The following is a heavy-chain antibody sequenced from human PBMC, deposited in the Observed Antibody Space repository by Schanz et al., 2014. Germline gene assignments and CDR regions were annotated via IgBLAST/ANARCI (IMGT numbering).Heavy chain of an antibody. V-gene: IGHV4-30-2*01. J-gene: IGHJ4*02. Sequence: QLQLQESGSGLVKPSQTLSLTCGVSGGSISSGGSSWNWIRLPPGKGLEWIGYIYDGGSTYYNPSLKSRVTISVDTSKNQFSLRLSSVTAADTAVYYCARARSWPDYWGQGTLVTVAS. D-gene: IGHD6-13*01. CDR3: ARARSWPDY. CDR1: GGSISSGGSS. CDR2: IYDGGST.